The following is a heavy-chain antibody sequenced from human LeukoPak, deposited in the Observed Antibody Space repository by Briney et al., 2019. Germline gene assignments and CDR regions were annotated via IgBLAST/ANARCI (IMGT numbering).Heavy chain of an antibody. CDR1: GYAFTSYD. D-gene: IGHD2-2*01. CDR3: ARIVVRYGGAFDI. J-gene: IGHJ3*02. Sequence: ASVKVSCKASGYAFTSYDINWVRQATGQGLEWMGWMNPNSGNTGYAQKLQGRVTITRNTSISTAYMELSSLRSEDTAVYYCARIVVRYGGAFDIWGQGTMVTVSS. V-gene: IGHV1-8*03. CDR2: MNPNSGNT.